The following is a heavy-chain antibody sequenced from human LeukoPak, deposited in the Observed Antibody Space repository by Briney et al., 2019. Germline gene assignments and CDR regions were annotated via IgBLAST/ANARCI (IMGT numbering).Heavy chain of an antibody. J-gene: IGHJ4*02. Sequence: PSETLSLTCTVSGGSISSYYWSWIRQPPGKGLEWIGSIYYSGSTYYNPSLKSRVTISVDTSKNQFSLKLSSVTAADTAVYYCASYDSSGYYNYFDYWGQGTLVTVSS. CDR2: IYYSGST. CDR1: GGSISSYY. CDR3: ASYDSSGYYNYFDY. D-gene: IGHD3-22*01. V-gene: IGHV4-39*01.